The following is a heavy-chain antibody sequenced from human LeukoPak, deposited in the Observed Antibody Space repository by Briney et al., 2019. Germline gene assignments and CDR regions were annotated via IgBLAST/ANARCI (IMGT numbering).Heavy chain of an antibody. V-gene: IGHV3-30-3*01. J-gene: IGHJ4*02. Sequence: PGRSLRLSCAPSGLIFSDYAMHWVRQAPGKGLEWVALISYDGSNTYYADSVKGRFTISRDNSKNTLYLQINSLRAEDTAVYYCARTSVLRYFDWLLFDYWGQGTLVTVSS. D-gene: IGHD3-9*01. CDR3: ARTSVLRYFDWLLFDY. CDR1: GLIFSDYA. CDR2: ISYDGSNT.